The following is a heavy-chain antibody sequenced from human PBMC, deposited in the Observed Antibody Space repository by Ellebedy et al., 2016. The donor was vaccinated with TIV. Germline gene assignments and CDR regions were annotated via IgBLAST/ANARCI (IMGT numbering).Heavy chain of an antibody. CDR2: ISTYSGNT. CDR1: GYTFSRHG. Sequence: AASVKVSCKPSGYTFSRHGLNWVRQAPGQGLEWMGWISTYSGNTKYAQKFQGRVTMTTDTSTGTDYMELRSLTSDDTAVYYCAREADSDALDIWGQGTMVIVSS. V-gene: IGHV1-18*01. D-gene: IGHD2-15*01. J-gene: IGHJ3*02. CDR3: AREADSDALDI.